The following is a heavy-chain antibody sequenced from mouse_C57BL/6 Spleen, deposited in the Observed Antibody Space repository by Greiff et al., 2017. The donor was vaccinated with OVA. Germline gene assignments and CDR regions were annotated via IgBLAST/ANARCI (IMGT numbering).Heavy chain of an antibody. CDR2: IDPSDSYT. D-gene: IGHD1-1*01. CDR3: ARSFGYGSSYYAMDY. Sequence: QVQLQQPGAELVKPGASVKLSCKASGYTFTSYWMHWVKQRPGQGLEWIGEIDPSDSYTNYNQKFKGKATLTVDTSSSTAYMQLSSLTSEDSAVYYCARSFGYGSSYYAMDYWGQGTSVTVSS. V-gene: IGHV1-50*01. CDR1: GYTFTSYW. J-gene: IGHJ4*01.